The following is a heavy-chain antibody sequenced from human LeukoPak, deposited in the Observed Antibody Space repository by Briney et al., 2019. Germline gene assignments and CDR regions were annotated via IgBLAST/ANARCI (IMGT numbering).Heavy chain of an antibody. J-gene: IGHJ4*02. CDR1: GFTFSDYY. D-gene: IGHD3-16*02. Sequence: PGGSLRLSCAASGFTFSDYYMSWIRQAPGKGLEWVSYISSSGSTIYCADSVKGRFTISRDNAKNSLYLQMNSLRAEDTAVYDCARVVITFGGVIDRFDYWGQGTLVTVSS. V-gene: IGHV3-11*01. CDR3: ARVVITFGGVIDRFDY. CDR2: ISSSGSTI.